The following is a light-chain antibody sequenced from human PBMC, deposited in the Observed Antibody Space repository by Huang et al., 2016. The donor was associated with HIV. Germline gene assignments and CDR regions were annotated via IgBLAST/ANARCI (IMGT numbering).Light chain of an antibody. CDR1: QNVNNN. V-gene: IGKV3-15*01. CDR2: DAS. Sequence: EVVMTQSPATLSVSPGESAALPCRASQNVNNNLAWYQRKPGQAPRRLIYDASTRATNIPARFSGSGAETEFTLAISSLQSEDFAVYYCQHYNNWPPRYTFGQGTKLEI. CDR3: QHYNNWPPRYT. J-gene: IGKJ2*01.